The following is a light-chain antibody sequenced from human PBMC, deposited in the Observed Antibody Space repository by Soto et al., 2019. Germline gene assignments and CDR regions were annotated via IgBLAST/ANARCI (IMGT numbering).Light chain of an antibody. CDR3: QPYNNWPLT. CDR2: DTS. CDR1: QGIGDT. J-gene: IGKJ4*01. Sequence: EVVMRQSPPTLPVSPGEGATLSSRASQGIGDTLAWYQHKPGQTPRLLIYDTSTRATGVPTRFSGSRSGAEFTLTINSLQSEDFAVYYCQPYNNWPLTFGGGTKVDIK. V-gene: IGKV3-15*01.